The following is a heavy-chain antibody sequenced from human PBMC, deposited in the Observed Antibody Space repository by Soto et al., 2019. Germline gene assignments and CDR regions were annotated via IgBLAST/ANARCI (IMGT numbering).Heavy chain of an antibody. V-gene: IGHV2-5*02. CDR1: GFSLTTSGVG. CDR2: IYWDDDK. J-gene: IGHJ4*02. Sequence: QITLNESGPTQVTPRQTLTLTCTFSGFSLTTSGVGVGWIRQSPGKAPEWLALIYWDDDKRYSPSLKSRLTITKDTSKNQVVLTMADLDPADTATYYCAHRVLRTVFGLVTTTVIYFDFWGQGTPVAFSS. D-gene: IGHD3-3*01. CDR3: AHRVLRTVFGLVTTTVIYFDF.